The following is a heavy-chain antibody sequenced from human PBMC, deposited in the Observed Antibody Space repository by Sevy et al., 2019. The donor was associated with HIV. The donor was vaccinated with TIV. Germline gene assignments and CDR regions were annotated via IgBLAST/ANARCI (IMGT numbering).Heavy chain of an antibody. CDR2: ISYDGSNK. Sequence: GGSLRLSCAASGFTFSSYAMYWVRQAPGKGLEWVAVISYDGSNKYFGDSVKGRFTLSRDNSKNTVYLQMNRLRAEDTAVYYCAKDRVLRFLEWPQPSYYYYYGMDVWGQGTTVTVSS. CDR1: GFTFSSYA. D-gene: IGHD3-3*01. J-gene: IGHJ6*02. CDR3: AKDRVLRFLEWPQPSYYYYYGMDV. V-gene: IGHV3-30*04.